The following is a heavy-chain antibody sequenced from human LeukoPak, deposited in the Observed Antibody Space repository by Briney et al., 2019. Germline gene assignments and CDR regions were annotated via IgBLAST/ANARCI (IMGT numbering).Heavy chain of an antibody. V-gene: IGHV3-7*03. Sequence: GGSLRLSCAASGFTFSNLWMSWVRQAPGKGLKWVANIKQDGSEKYYVDSVKGRFTISRDNAQNSLYLQMNSLRVDDTAVYYCAKAASSSWPSYYYGMDVWGQGTTVTVSS. J-gene: IGHJ6*02. CDR3: AKAASSSWPSYYYGMDV. CDR1: GFTFSNLW. CDR2: IKQDGSEK. D-gene: IGHD6-13*01.